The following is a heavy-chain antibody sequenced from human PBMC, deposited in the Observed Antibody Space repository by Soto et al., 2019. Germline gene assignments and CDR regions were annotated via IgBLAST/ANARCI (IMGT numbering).Heavy chain of an antibody. CDR3: AREYCSSTSCWFDP. CDR2: INHSGST. J-gene: IGHJ5*02. Sequence: SETLSLTCAVYGGSFSGYYWSWIRQPPGKGLEWIGEINHSGSTNYNPSLKSRVTISVDTSKNQFSLKLSSVTAADTAVYYCAREYCSSTSCWFDPWGQGTLVTVS. CDR1: GGSFSGYY. D-gene: IGHD2-2*01. V-gene: IGHV4-34*01.